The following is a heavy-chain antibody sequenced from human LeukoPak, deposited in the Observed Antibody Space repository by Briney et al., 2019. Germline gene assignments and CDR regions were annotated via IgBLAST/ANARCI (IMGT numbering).Heavy chain of an antibody. J-gene: IGHJ4*02. CDR2: INHSGST. V-gene: IGHV4-34*01. Sequence: SETLSLTCAVYGGSFSGYYWSWIRQPPGKGLEWIGEINHSGSTNYNPSLKSPVTISVDTSKNQFSLKLNSVTAADTAVYYCARWNYDFWSGYYSFDYWGQGTLVSVSS. D-gene: IGHD3-3*01. CDR1: GGSFSGYY. CDR3: ARWNYDFWSGYYSFDY.